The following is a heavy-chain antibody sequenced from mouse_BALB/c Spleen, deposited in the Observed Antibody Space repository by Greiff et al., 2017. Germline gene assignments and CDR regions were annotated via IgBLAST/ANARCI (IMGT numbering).Heavy chain of an antibody. D-gene: IGHD2-14*01. CDR3: AGAYYRYLDY. V-gene: IGHV5-9-3*01. J-gene: IGHJ4*01. Sequence: EVKLQESGGGLVKPGGSLKLSCAASGFTFSSYAMSWVRQTPEKRLEWVATISSGGSYTYYPDSVKGRFTISRDNAKNTLYLQMSSLRSEDTAMYYCAGAYYRYLDYWGQGTSVTVSS. CDR1: GFTFSSYA. CDR2: ISSGGSYT.